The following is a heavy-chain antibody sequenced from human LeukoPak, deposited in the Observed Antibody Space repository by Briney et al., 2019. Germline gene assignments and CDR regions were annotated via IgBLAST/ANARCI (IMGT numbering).Heavy chain of an antibody. J-gene: IGHJ6*02. V-gene: IGHV3-66*01. D-gene: IGHD1-14*01. CDR2: VYSGGLT. CDR1: GFIVSENY. CDR3: VRDRWPGPGDF. Sequence: GGSLRLSCAASGFIVSENYMSWVRQAPGKGLEWVSTVYSGGLTFYADPVKGRFTISRDNSKNTLYLQMSILRAEDTAVYYCVRDRWPGPGDFWGQGTTVTVSS.